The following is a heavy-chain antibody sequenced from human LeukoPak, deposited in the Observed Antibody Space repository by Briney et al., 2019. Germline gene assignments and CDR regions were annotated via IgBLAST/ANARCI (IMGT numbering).Heavy chain of an antibody. V-gene: IGHV4-4*08. CDR2: IYSSEST. D-gene: IGHD3-10*01. CDR1: GGSISNYY. Sequence: TPSETLSLTCTVSGGSISNYYWSWIRQPPGKGLEWIGYIYSSESTNYNPSLKSRVTMSVDTSKNQFSLKLSSVSAADTAVYYCARDSEYYGSGSAFDPWGQGTLVTVSS. J-gene: IGHJ5*02. CDR3: ARDSEYYGSGSAFDP.